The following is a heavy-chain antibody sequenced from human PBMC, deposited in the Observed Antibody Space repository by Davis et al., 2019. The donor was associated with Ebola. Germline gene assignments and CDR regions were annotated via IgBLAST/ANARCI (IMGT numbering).Heavy chain of an antibody. CDR1: TGSFSGFS. D-gene: IGHD6-13*01. Sequence: SETLSLTCAVYTGSFSGFSWSWIRQPPGKGLEWIGDINHSGSTNYNPSLKSRVTITVDTSKNQFSLKLSSVTAADTAVYYCARQGLAAAGTERWFDPWGQGTLVTVSS. V-gene: IGHV4-34*01. CDR2: INHSGST. J-gene: IGHJ5*02. CDR3: ARQGLAAAGTERWFDP.